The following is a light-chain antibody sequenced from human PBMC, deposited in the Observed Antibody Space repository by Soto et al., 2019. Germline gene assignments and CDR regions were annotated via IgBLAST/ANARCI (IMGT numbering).Light chain of an antibody. J-gene: IGLJ2*01. V-gene: IGLV2-11*01. Sequence: QSALTQPRSVSGSPGQSVTISCTGTSSDVGGYNYVSWYQQRPGKAPKLMIYDVSKRPSGVPDRFSGSKSGNTASLTISGLQAEDEADYYCCSYAGSYTLFGGGTKVTVL. CDR3: CSYAGSYTL. CDR1: SSDVGGYNY. CDR2: DVS.